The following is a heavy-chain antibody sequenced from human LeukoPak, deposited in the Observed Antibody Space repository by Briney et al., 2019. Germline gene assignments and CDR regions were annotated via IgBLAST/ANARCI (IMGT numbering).Heavy chain of an antibody. V-gene: IGHV1-46*01. CDR3: ARFQSPKYDFVWGSYRPYYSYHFMDV. J-gene: IGHJ6*03. CDR2: INPSGGSI. Sequence: VASVKVSCKASGDTFSSYYMHWVRQAPGQGLEWMGIINPSGGSITYAQMFQGRVTITGNTSTSTAYLELSGLTSEDTAVYYCARFQSPKYDFVWGSYRPYYSYHFMDVWGKGTTVTVSS. D-gene: IGHD3-16*02. CDR1: GDTFSSYY.